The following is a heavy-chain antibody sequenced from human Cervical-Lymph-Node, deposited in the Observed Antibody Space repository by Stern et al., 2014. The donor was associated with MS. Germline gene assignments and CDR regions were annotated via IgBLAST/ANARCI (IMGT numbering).Heavy chain of an antibody. CDR3: VGLLRESLDT. CDR2: INSDGTGT. J-gene: IGHJ5*02. D-gene: IGHD3-16*01. V-gene: IGHV3-74*02. CDR1: GFTFSTYW. Sequence: EVQLLESGGGLVQPGGSLRLSCAASGFTFSTYWMHWVRQVPGQGPVWVSRINSDGTGTHYADFVQGRFTISRDNAKNTLYLQMYSLRAEDTAMYYCVGLLRESLDTWGQGTLVTVSS.